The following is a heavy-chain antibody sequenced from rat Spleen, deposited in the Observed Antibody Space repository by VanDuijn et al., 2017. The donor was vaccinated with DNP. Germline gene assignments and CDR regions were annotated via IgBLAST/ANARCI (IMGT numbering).Heavy chain of an antibody. CDR3: ASGKQLQGAFDY. V-gene: IGHV5-7*01. CDR2: ISYDGSST. D-gene: IGHD1-10*01. CDR1: GFTFSNYD. Sequence: EVQLVESGGGLVQPGRSMKLSCAASGFTFSNYDMAWVRQAPKKGLEWVATISYDGSSTYYRDSVKGRFTIYRDNSKSTLYLQRDSLRSEDTATYYCASGKQLQGAFDYWGQGVMVTVSS. J-gene: IGHJ2*01.